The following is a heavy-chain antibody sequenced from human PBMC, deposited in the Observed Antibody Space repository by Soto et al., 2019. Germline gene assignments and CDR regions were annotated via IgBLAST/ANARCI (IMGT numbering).Heavy chain of an antibody. Sequence: SETLSLTCTVSGGSVSSGSYYWSWIRQPPGKGLEWIGYIYYSGSTNYNPSLKSRVTISVDTSKNQFSLKLSSVTAADTAVYYCARDRYDFWSGYPQYYYYGMDVWGQGTTVTVSS. CDR1: GGSVSSGSYY. V-gene: IGHV4-61*01. CDR2: IYYSGST. D-gene: IGHD3-3*01. J-gene: IGHJ6*02. CDR3: ARDRYDFWSGYPQYYYYGMDV.